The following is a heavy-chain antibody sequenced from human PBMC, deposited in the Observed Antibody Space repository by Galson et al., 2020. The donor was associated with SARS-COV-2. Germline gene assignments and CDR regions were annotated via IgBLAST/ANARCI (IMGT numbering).Heavy chain of an antibody. CDR1: GYPFTSYG. Sequence: ASVKVSCKASGYPFTSYGISWVRQAPGQGLEWMGWISTYTGNTMYAQKLHGRVTMTTDTSTSTVYMELRSLRSDDTAGYYCARGGAASSIYPQNWGQGTLVTVSS. V-gene: IGHV1-18*01. D-gene: IGHD2-21*01. CDR3: ARGGAASSIYPQN. CDR2: ISTYTGNT. J-gene: IGHJ1*01.